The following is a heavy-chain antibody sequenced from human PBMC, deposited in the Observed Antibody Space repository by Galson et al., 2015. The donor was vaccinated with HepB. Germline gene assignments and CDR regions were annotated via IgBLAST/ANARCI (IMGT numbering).Heavy chain of an antibody. CDR3: ARGDANWFDP. Sequence: SVKVSCKASGYTFTSYDINWVRQATGQGLEWMGWMNPNSGNTGYAQKSQGRVTMTRNTSISTACMELSSLRSEDTAVYYCARGDANWFDPWGQGTLVTVSS. J-gene: IGHJ5*02. CDR1: GYTFTSYD. CDR2: MNPNSGNT. V-gene: IGHV1-8*01.